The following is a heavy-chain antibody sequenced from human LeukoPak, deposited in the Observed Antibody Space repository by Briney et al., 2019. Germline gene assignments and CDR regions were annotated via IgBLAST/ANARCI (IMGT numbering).Heavy chain of an antibody. D-gene: IGHD6-6*01. V-gene: IGHV3-30*09. CDR3: AGSDSSSSALDY. CDR1: GFAFSNAW. Sequence: GGSLRLSCAASGFAFSNAWMTWVRQAPGKGLEWVAVISYDGSNKYYADSVKGRFAISRDNSKNTLYLQMNSLRAEDTAVYYCAGSDSSSSALDYWGQGTLVTVSS. J-gene: IGHJ4*02. CDR2: ISYDGSNK.